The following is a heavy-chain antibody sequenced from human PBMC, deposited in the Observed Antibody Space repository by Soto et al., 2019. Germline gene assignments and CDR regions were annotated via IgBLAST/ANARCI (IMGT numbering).Heavy chain of an antibody. J-gene: IGHJ6*02. Sequence: PGGSLRLSCAASGYTFGSYGMHWVRQAPGKWLEWVAVIWYDGSNKYYADSVKGRFTISRDNSKNTLYLQMNSLRAEDTAVYYCAREGGIGEVAASYYYGMDVWGHGTTVTVSS. CDR1: GYTFGSYG. D-gene: IGHD2-15*01. CDR3: AREGGIGEVAASYYYGMDV. V-gene: IGHV3-33*01. CDR2: IWYDGSNK.